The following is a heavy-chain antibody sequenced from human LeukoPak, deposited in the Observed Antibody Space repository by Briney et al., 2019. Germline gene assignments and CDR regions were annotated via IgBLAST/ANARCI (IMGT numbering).Heavy chain of an antibody. Sequence: ASVKVSCKASGYSFNNYGISWVRQAIGQGLEWMGWISAYNGNTNYAQKLQGRVTMTTDTSTSTAYMELRSLRSDDTAVYYCARGGLGASIFDYWGQGTLVTVSS. V-gene: IGHV1-18*01. CDR3: ARGGLGASIFDY. J-gene: IGHJ4*02. CDR2: ISAYNGNT. D-gene: IGHD1-26*01. CDR1: GYSFNNYG.